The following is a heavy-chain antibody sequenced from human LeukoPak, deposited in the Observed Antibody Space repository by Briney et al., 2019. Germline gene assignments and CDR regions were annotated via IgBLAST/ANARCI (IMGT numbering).Heavy chain of an antibody. Sequence: GGSLRLSCAASGFTFSSYGMHWVRQAPGKGLEWVSVIYSGGSTYYADSVKGRFTISRDNSKNTLYLQMNSLRAEDTAVYYCAKDWSITMIVVVITYFDYWGQGTLVTVSS. CDR3: AKDWSITMIVVVITYFDY. V-gene: IGHV3-NL1*01. CDR2: IYSGGST. D-gene: IGHD3-22*01. CDR1: GFTFSSYG. J-gene: IGHJ4*02.